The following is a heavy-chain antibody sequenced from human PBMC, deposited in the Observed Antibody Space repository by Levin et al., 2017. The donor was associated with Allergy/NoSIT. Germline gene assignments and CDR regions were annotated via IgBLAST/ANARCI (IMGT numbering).Heavy chain of an antibody. D-gene: IGHD3-22*01. CDR2: INHSGST. V-gene: IGHV4-34*01. CDR3: AGSSGYGFRGMDV. J-gene: IGHJ6*02. CDR1: GGSFSGYY. Sequence: SETLSLTCAVYGGSFSGYYWSWIRQPPGKGLEWIGEINHSGSTNYNPSLKSRVTISVDTSKNQFSLKLSSVTAADTAVYYCAGSSGYGFRGMDVWGQGTTVTVSS.